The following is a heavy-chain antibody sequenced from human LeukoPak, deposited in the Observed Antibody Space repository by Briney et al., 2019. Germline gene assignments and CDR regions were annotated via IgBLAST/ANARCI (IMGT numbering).Heavy chain of an antibody. V-gene: IGHV4-34*01. CDR3: ARDPYGSGSYAPSYYYYGMDV. CDR1: GGSFSGYY. CDR2: INHSGST. D-gene: IGHD3-10*01. J-gene: IGHJ6*02. Sequence: SETLSLTCAVYGGSFSGYYWSWIRQPPGKGLEWIGEINHSGSTNYNPSLKSRVTISVDTSKNQSSLKLSSVTAADTAVYYCARDPYGSGSYAPSYYYYGMDVWGQGTTVTVSS.